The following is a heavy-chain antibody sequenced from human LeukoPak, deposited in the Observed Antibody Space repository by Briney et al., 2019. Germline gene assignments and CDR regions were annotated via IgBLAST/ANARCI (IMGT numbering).Heavy chain of an antibody. CDR1: GFTFSSYE. J-gene: IGHJ6*03. Sequence: PGGSLRLSCEVSGFTFSSYEMNWVRQAPGKGLEWVSYIGSSGSIIYYADSVKGRFTISRDNAKNSLYLQMNSLRAEDTAVYYCARVRTTGTYYFYYYMDAWGKGTTVTVSS. CDR2: IGSSGSII. D-gene: IGHD1-7*01. CDR3: ARVRTTGTYYFYYYMDA. V-gene: IGHV3-48*03.